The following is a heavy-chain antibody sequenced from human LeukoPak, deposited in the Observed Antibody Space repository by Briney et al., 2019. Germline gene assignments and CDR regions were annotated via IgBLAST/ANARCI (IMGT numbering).Heavy chain of an antibody. V-gene: IGHV3-48*03. Sequence: GGSLRLSCVASGFTFSSYEMNWVRQAPGKGLEWASYISSGGSTKYHADSVKGRFTISRDNAKNSLYLQMNSLRAEDTAVYYCARAHLLAAASTGDYWGQGTLVIVSS. CDR2: ISSGGSTK. CDR1: GFTFSSYE. J-gene: IGHJ4*02. CDR3: ARAHLLAAASTGDY. D-gene: IGHD6-13*01.